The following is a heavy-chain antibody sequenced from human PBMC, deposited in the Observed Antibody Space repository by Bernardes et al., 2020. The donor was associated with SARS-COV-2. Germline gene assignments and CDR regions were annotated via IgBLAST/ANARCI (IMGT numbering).Heavy chain of an antibody. CDR1: GGSISGNSYY. CDR2: IYYNGNT. CDR3: ARHVRGPPYYYAMDV. J-gene: IGHJ6*02. Sequence: WASLRLTCAVSGGSISGNSYYWGWIRQPKGKGLEWIGTIYYNGNTYYNPSLKSRVTISVDSPKNRFSLKLSSVTAADTAVYYCARHVRGPPYYYAMDVWGQGTTVTVSS. V-gene: IGHV4-39*01. D-gene: IGHD3-10*02.